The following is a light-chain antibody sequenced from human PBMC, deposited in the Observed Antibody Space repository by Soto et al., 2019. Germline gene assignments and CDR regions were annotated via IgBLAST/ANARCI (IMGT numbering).Light chain of an antibody. CDR3: SSYTSSSTPFIV. J-gene: IGLJ1*01. Sequence: QSALTQPASVSGSPGQSITISCTGTSSDVGGYNYVSWYQQHPGKAPKLMIYEVSNRPSGVSNRFSGSKSGNTASLTISGLQAVDEADYYCSSYTSSSTPFIVFGTGTKLTVL. V-gene: IGLV2-14*01. CDR2: EVS. CDR1: SSDVGGYNY.